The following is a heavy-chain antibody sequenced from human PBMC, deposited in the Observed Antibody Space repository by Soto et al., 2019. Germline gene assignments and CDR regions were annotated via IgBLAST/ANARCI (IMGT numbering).Heavy chain of an antibody. D-gene: IGHD6-19*01. CDR2: IWDDGSNK. J-gene: IGHJ5*02. Sequence: QVQLVESGGGVVQPGRSLRLSWAASGFTFSSYGLHWVRQAPGKGLERVAVIWDDGSNKYYSDSVKGRVTISRDNSKNTLYLQMNSLRAEDTAVYYCARDPIAVAGAQGVGWFDPWGQGTLVTVSS. V-gene: IGHV3-33*01. CDR1: GFTFSSYG. CDR3: ARDPIAVAGAQGVGWFDP.